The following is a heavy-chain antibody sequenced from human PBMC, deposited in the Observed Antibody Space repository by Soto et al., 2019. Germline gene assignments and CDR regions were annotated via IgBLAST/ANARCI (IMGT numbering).Heavy chain of an antibody. Sequence: PSQTLSLTCAISGDSVSSNSAAWNCIRQSPSRGLEWLGRTYYRSKWYNDYAVSVKSRITINPDTSKNQFSLQLNSVTPEDTAVYYCAREEGITMVRGVIVYYGMDVWGQGTTVTVSS. CDR3: AREEGITMVRGVIVYYGMDV. J-gene: IGHJ6*02. CDR1: GDSVSSNSAA. CDR2: TYYRSKWYN. V-gene: IGHV6-1*01. D-gene: IGHD3-10*01.